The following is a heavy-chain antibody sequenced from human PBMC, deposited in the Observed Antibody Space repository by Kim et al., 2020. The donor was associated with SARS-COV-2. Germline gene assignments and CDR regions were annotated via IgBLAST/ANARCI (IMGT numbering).Heavy chain of an antibody. CDR3: ADAGTTPADL. CDR1: GFPLSDHY. J-gene: IGHJ5*02. D-gene: IGHD1-1*01. Sequence: GGSLRLSCAASGFPLSDHYVDWVRQAPGKGLEWVGQIRNKALVYTTHYATSVQCRFIISRDDSKNSAYMNMNSVKIDDTAVYYCADAGTTPADLWGQGAMVTVSS. CDR2: IRNKALVYTT. V-gene: IGHV3-72*01.